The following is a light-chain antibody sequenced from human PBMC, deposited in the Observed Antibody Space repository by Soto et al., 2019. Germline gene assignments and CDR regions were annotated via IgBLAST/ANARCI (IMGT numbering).Light chain of an antibody. V-gene: IGLV2-14*03. Sequence: QSALTQPASVSGSPGQSITISCTGTSNDMGGYKFVSWYQHHPGKAPKLVIYDVNNRPSGVPNRFSGSKSVNTASLTISGLQAEDEADYYCSSYTSSNTLVFGAGTKLTVL. CDR2: DVN. CDR1: SNDMGGYKF. CDR3: SSYTSSNTLV. J-gene: IGLJ1*01.